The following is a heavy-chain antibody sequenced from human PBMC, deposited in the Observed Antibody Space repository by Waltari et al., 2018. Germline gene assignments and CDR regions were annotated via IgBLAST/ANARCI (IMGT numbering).Heavy chain of an antibody. CDR1: GFTFLSSS. CDR3: ARGVMVPGLVVDY. Sequence: EVQLVESGGGLVKPGGSLRLSCAASGFTFLSSSINWVRQAPGKGLEWVSSISSSSSYIYYADAVKGRFTISRDNAKNSLYLQMNSLRAEDTAVYYCARGVMVPGLVVDYWGQGTLVTVSS. J-gene: IGHJ4*02. D-gene: IGHD1-26*01. V-gene: IGHV3-21*01. CDR2: ISSSSSYI.